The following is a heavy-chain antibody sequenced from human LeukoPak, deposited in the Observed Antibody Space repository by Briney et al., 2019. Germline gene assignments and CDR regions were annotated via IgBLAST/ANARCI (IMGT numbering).Heavy chain of an antibody. Sequence: GASVNVSCKASGYTFTSYDINWVRQATGQGLEWMGWMNPNSGNTGYAQKFQGRVTMTRNTSISTAYMELSSLRSEDTAVYYCARARLHREVWFGEFNWFDPWGQGTLVTVSS. D-gene: IGHD3-10*01. CDR2: MNPNSGNT. CDR3: ARARLHREVWFGEFNWFDP. V-gene: IGHV1-8*01. CDR1: GYTFTSYD. J-gene: IGHJ5*02.